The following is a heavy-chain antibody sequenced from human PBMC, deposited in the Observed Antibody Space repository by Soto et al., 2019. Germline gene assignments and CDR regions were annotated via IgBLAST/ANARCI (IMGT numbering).Heavy chain of an antibody. Sequence: PGGSLRLSCAASGFTFSNAWMNWVRQAPGKGLEWVGRIKSKTDGGTTDYAAPVKGRFTISRDDSKNTLYLQMNSLKTEDTAVYYCTTDKTGYYYDSSGTSLYYYYYGMDVWGQGTTVTVSS. D-gene: IGHD3-22*01. J-gene: IGHJ6*02. V-gene: IGHV3-15*07. CDR1: GFTFSNAW. CDR3: TTDKTGYYYDSSGTSLYYYYYGMDV. CDR2: IKSKTDGGTT.